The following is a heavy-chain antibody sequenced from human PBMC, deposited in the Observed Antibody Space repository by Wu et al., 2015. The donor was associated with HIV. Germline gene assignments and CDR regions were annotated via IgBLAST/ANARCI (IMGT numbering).Heavy chain of an antibody. CDR1: GGSISSGDYY. CDR2: IYYSGST. V-gene: IGHV4-30-4*08. J-gene: IGHJ3*02. D-gene: IGHD3-10*01. CDR3: ARVHLRGGAAYVFDI. Sequence: QVQLQESGPGLVKPSQTLSLTCTVSGGSISSGDYYWSWIRQPPGKGLECIGYIYYSGSTYHNPSLKRRVTISVDTSKNQFSLKLSSVTAADTAVYYCARVHLRGGAAYVFDIWGQGTMVTVSS.